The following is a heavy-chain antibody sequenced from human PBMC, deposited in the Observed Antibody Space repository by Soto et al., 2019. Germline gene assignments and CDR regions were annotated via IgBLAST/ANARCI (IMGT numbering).Heavy chain of an antibody. D-gene: IGHD4-17*01. CDR2: INWNGGST. V-gene: IGHV3-20*04. CDR1: GFTFDDYG. CDR3: ARFRMTTVTTGYYGMDV. J-gene: IGHJ6*02. Sequence: GGSLRLSCAASGFTFDDYGMSWVRQAPEKGLEWVSGINWNGGSTGYADSVKGRFTISRDNAKNSLYLQMNSLRAEDKALYYCARFRMTTVTTGYYGMDVWGQGTTVTVS.